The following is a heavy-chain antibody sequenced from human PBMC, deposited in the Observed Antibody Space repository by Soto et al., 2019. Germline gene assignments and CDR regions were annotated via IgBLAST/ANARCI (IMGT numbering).Heavy chain of an antibody. D-gene: IGHD3-10*01. Sequence: QVQLQESGPGLVKPSETLSLTCAVSGGSVTGYYWSWIRQPPGKELEWIGYIYFTGSTNYNPSLKGRVPMSVAPPKNQLSLNLTFVTAADTAVYYCVGHEGRGQKVFYVSPWGRESWSPSRQ. J-gene: IGHJ5*02. CDR3: VGHEGRGQKVFYVSP. V-gene: IGHV4-59*08. CDR1: GGSVTGYY. CDR2: IYFTGST.